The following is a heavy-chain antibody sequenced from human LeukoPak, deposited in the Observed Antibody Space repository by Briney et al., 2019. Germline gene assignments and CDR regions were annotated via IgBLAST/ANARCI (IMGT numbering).Heavy chain of an antibody. Sequence: KASETLSLTCTVSGGSISSYYWSWIRQPPGKGLEWIGYIYYSGSTNYNPSLKRRVTISVDTSKNQFSLKLSSVAAADTAVYYCARVIRYYYDSSGYDAFDIWGQGTMVTVSS. CDR1: GGSISSYY. CDR2: IYYSGST. D-gene: IGHD3-22*01. CDR3: ARVIRYYYDSSGYDAFDI. J-gene: IGHJ3*02. V-gene: IGHV4-59*01.